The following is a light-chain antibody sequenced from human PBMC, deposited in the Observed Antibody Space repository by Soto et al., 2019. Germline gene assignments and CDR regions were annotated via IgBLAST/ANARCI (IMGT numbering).Light chain of an antibody. CDR1: SSDVGGYNY. CDR2: EVN. CDR3: ISYASSSSVVFGGSVV. Sequence: QSVLTQPASVSGSPGQSITISCTGSSSDVGGYNYVSWYQHHPGKAPKLMIYEVNNRPSGVSNRFSGSKSGNTASLTISVLQAEDEADYYCISYASSSSVVFGGSVVFGGGTKLTV. J-gene: IGLJ2*01. V-gene: IGLV2-14*01.